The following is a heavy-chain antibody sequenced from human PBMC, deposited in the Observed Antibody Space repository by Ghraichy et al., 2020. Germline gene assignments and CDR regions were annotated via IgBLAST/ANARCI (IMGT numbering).Heavy chain of an antibody. D-gene: IGHD6-13*01. CDR3: ARDLGSGIAAAGTGY. CDR2: ISSSSSTI. V-gene: IGHV3-48*02. J-gene: IGHJ4*02. CDR1: GFTFSSYS. Sequence: GGSLRLSCAASGFTFSSYSMNWVRQAPGKGLEWVSYISSSSSTIYYADSVKGRFTISRDNAKNSLYLQMNSLRDEDTAVYYCARDLGSGIAAAGTGYWGQGTLVTVSS.